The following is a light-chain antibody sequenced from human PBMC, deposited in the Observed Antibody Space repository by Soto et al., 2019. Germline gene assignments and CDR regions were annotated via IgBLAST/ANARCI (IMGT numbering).Light chain of an antibody. J-gene: IGLJ3*02. V-gene: IGLV2-14*01. CDR3: SSYTSSSTLWV. Sequence: QSALIQPASVSGSPGQSITISCTGTSSDVGGYNYVSWYQQHPGKAPKLMIYDVSNRPSGVSNRFSGSKSGNTASLTISGLQAEDEADYYCSSYTSSSTLWVFGGGTKVTVL. CDR1: SSDVGGYNY. CDR2: DVS.